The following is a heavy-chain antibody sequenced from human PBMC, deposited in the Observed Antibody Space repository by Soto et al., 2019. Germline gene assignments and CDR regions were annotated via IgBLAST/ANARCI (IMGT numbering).Heavy chain of an antibody. V-gene: IGHV1-8*02. D-gene: IGHD3-3*01. CDR3: ARAYDFWSGYMSMDV. Sequence: ASVKVSCKASGGTFSSYAISWVRQAPGQGLEWMGWINPICGTTSYAQKFQGRVTMTRNTSISTAYMELSSLRSEDTAVYYCARAYDFWSGYMSMDVWGKGTTVTVSS. CDR2: INPICGTT. CDR1: GGTFSSYA. J-gene: IGHJ6*04.